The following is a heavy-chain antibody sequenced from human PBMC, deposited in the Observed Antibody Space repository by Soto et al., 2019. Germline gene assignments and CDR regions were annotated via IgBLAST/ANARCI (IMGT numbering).Heavy chain of an antibody. CDR3: ARDGRSGYCSGGSCPIWAKHFQH. D-gene: IGHD2-15*01. V-gene: IGHV4-4*07. J-gene: IGHJ1*01. CDR1: GGSISSYY. Sequence: QVQLQESGPGLVKPSETLSLTCIVSGGSISSYYWSWIRQPAGRGLEWIGRIYSSGSTNYNPSLKSRVTMSVDTSKNQFSLKLTSVTAADTAVYYCARDGRSGYCSGGSCPIWAKHFQHWGQGTLVTVSS. CDR2: IYSSGST.